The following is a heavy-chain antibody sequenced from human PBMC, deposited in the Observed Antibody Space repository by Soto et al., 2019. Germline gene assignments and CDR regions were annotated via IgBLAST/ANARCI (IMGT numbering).Heavy chain of an antibody. CDR1: GFPFRGSV. CDR3: AKATGDVLARGAAFEF. V-gene: IGHV3-23*01. CDR2: ISGSDGTT. Sequence: EVQLLESGGGLIQPGGSLRLSCVASGFPFRGSVMNWVRQSPGKGLEWVSGISGSDGTTYYADSVKGRFTISRDNSKNRMDLQMNSLISEDTGVYFCAKATGDVLARGAAFEFWGPGALVTVSS. J-gene: IGHJ4*02. D-gene: IGHD3-10*01.